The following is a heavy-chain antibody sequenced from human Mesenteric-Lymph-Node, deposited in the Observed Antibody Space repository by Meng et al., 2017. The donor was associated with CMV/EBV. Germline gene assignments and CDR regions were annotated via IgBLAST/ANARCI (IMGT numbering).Heavy chain of an antibody. V-gene: IGHV1-8*01. J-gene: IGHJ5*02. CDR2: MNPNSGNT. CDR1: GYTFTSYD. D-gene: IGHD3-22*01. Sequence: SVKVSCKASGYTFTSYDINWVRQATGQGLEWMGWMNPNSGNTGYAQKFQGRVTITADKSTSTAYMELSSLRSEDTAVYYCARGSGSYWFDPWGQGTLVTVSS. CDR3: ARGSGSYWFDP.